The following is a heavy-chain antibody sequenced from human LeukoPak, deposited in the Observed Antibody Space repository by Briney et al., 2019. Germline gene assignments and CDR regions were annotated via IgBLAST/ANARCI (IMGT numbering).Heavy chain of an antibody. CDR2: ISYDGSNK. J-gene: IGHJ4*02. Sequence: GGSLRLSCAAPGFTFSSYAMHWVRQAPGKGLEWVAVISYDGSNKYYADSVKGRFTISRDNSKNTLYLQMNSLRAEDTAVYYCARDSGSITMIVVVITYYFDYWGQGTLVTVSS. V-gene: IGHV3-30*04. CDR3: ARDSGSITMIVVVITYYFDY. D-gene: IGHD3-22*01. CDR1: GFTFSSYA.